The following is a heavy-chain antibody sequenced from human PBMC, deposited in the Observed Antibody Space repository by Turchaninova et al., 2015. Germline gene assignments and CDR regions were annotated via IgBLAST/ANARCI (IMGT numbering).Heavy chain of an antibody. CDR1: GFTFSSYS. V-gene: IGHV3-21*01. D-gene: IGHD2-15*01. Sequence: EVQLVESGGGLVKPGGSLRLSCAASGFTFSSYSMNWVRQAPGKGLGWVSSISSSSSYIYYADSVKGRFTISRDNAKNSLYLQMNSLRAEDTAVYYCARETATRYYYYYGMDVWGQGTTVTVSS. CDR3: ARETATRYYYYYGMDV. J-gene: IGHJ6*02. CDR2: ISSSSSYI.